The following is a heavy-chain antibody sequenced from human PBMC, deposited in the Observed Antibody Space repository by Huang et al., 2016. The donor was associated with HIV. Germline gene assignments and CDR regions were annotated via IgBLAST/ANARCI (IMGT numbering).Heavy chain of an antibody. CDR2: KIPMFGEP. Sequence: QVQLVQSGAEVTKPGSSLRVSGRASGDTFRKYAISWVRQAPGQGLEWMGGKIPMFGEPKYAQKFQGRITITAQESTSTIYVELSRLTFQDTAIYYCARGLWDSTWDGTDWLLRHFDSWGLGTLVTISS. CDR1: GDTFRKYA. V-gene: IGHV1-69*13. D-gene: IGHD1-26*01. J-gene: IGHJ4*02. CDR3: ARGLWDSTWDGTDWLLRHFDS.